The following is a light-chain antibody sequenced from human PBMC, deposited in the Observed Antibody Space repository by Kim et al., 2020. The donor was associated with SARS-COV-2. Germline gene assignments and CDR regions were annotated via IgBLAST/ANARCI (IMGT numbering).Light chain of an antibody. CDR1: SNDVGGYNY. V-gene: IGLV2-11*03. CDR2: DVS. Sequence: PGQPITISCTGTSNDVGGYNYVSWYQQHPGTAPKLMIYDVSNRPSGVPDRFSGSKSGNTASLTISGLQPEDEADYYCCSYAGSYTVFGGGTKVTVL. J-gene: IGLJ2*01. CDR3: CSYAGSYTV.